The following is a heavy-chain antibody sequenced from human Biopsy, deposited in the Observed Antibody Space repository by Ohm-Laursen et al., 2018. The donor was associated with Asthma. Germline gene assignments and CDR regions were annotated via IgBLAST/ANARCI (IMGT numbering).Heavy chain of an antibody. V-gene: IGHV1-18*01. J-gene: IGHJ6*02. Sequence: SVKVSCKPSGYTFNSAGITWVRRAPGQGLEWMGWISVYNGNTKVAQKLQDRVTMITDTSTSTAYMELRSLRSDDTAVYFCARAVDYTHYYGIDVWGQGTTVTVS. D-gene: IGHD3-16*01. CDR3: ARAVDYTHYYGIDV. CDR1: GYTFNSAG. CDR2: ISVYNGNT.